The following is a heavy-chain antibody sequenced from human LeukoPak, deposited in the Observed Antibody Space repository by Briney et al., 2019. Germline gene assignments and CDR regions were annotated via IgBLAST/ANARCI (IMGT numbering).Heavy chain of an antibody. CDR3: AKAPATGEGYYFYYMDV. CDR2: VNGRGATT. D-gene: IGHD7-27*01. V-gene: IGHV3-23*01. J-gene: IGHJ6*03. CDR1: GFTFSGYA. Sequence: GGSLRLSCAASGFASGFTFSGYAVRWVRQAPGKGPEWVASVNGRGATTYYADSVRGRFTISRDNSKNTVYLQMISLGADDTAVYFCAKAPATGEGYYFYYMDVWGKGTTVTVSS.